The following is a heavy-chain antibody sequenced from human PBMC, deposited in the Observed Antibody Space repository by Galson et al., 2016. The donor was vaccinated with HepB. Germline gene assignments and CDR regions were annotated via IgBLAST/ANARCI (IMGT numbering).Heavy chain of an antibody. Sequence: SLRLSCAGSGFTFGAYAMSWVRQAPGKGLEWVGRIKSKTDGGTTDYAAPVKGRFTISRDDPKNTLYLQMNSLKAEDTAVYYCTRCRTSCSTFDYWGQGTLVTVSS. V-gene: IGHV3-15*01. CDR3: TRCRTSCSTFDY. J-gene: IGHJ4*02. CDR1: GFTFGAYA. CDR2: IKSKTDGGTT. D-gene: IGHD2-2*01.